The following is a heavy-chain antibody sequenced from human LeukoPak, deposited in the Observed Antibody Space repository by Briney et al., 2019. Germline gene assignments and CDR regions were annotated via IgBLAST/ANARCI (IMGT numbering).Heavy chain of an antibody. CDR1: GFTFTRYW. CDR3: ARGGSYGDY. Sequence: GGSLRLSCAASGFTFTRYWMHWVRQAPGKGLVWVSRVNPDGSGTTYGDSVKGRFTSSRDNAKNTLYLQMNSLRADDTAAYYCARGGSYGDYWGQGILVTVSS. J-gene: IGHJ4*02. D-gene: IGHD3-16*01. CDR2: VNPDGSGT. V-gene: IGHV3-74*01.